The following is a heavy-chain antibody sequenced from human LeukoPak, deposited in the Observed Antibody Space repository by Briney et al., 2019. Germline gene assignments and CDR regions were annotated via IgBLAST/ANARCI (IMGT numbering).Heavy chain of an antibody. V-gene: IGHV3-48*01. CDR1: GFTFSSYS. J-gene: IGHJ3*02. CDR2: ISSSSSTI. D-gene: IGHD5-12*01. CDR3: ARVGGKRGYSGYEGDLPADAFDI. Sequence: GGSLRLSCAASGFTFSSYSMNWVRQAPGKGLEWVSYISSSSSTIYYADSVKGRFTISRDNAKNSLYLQMNSLRAEDTAVYYCARVGGKRGYSGYEGDLPADAFDIWGQGTMVTVSS.